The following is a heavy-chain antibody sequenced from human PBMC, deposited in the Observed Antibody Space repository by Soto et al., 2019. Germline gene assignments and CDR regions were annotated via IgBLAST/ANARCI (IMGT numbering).Heavy chain of an antibody. Sequence: ASVKVSCKASGYTFTSYGISWVRQAPGQGLEWMGWISIYNGNTNYAQKLQGRVTMTKDTSTSTAYMELGSLGSDDTAVYYCAREAYCSGGSCYSSFDYWGQGTLVTVSS. CDR1: GYTFTSYG. CDR3: AREAYCSGGSCYSSFDY. CDR2: ISIYNGNT. V-gene: IGHV1-18*01. J-gene: IGHJ4*02. D-gene: IGHD2-15*01.